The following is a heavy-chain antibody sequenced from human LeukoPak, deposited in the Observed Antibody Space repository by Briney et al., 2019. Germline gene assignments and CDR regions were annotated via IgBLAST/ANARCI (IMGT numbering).Heavy chain of an antibody. J-gene: IGHJ6*03. CDR3: ARDAAYYYGSGGNYYYYMDV. CDR2: IYTSGST. Sequence: SETLSLTCTVSGGSISSYYWSWIRQPAGKGLEWIGRIYTSGSTNYNPSLKSRVTMSVDTSKNQFSLKLSSVTAADTAVYYCARDAAYYYGSGGNYYYYMDVWGKGTTVTISS. D-gene: IGHD3-10*01. CDR1: GGSISSYY. V-gene: IGHV4-4*07.